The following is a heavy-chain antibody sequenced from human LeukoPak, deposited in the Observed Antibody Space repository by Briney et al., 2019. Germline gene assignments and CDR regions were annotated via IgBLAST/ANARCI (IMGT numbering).Heavy chain of an antibody. V-gene: IGHV3-30*04. D-gene: IGHD6-13*01. CDR1: GITFSSYA. CDR3: ARDALVQSPTFDY. Sequence: GGSLRLSCAASGITFSSYAMHWVRQAPGKGLEWVAVISYDGSNKYYADSVKGRFTISRDNSKNTLYLQMNSLRAEDTAVYYCARDALVQSPTFDYWGQGTLVTVSS. CDR2: ISYDGSNK. J-gene: IGHJ4*02.